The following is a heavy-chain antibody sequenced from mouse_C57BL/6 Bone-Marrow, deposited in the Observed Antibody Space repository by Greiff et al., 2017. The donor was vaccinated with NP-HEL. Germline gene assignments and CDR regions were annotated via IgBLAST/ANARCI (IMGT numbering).Heavy chain of an antibody. Sequence: QVQLQQPGAELVMPGASVKLSCKASGYTFTSYWMHWVKQRPGQGLEWIGEIDPSDSYTNYNQQFKGKSTLTVDKSSSTAYMQLSSLTSEDSAVDYCARYGGYPYYYAMDYWGQGTSVTVSS. D-gene: IGHD1-1*02. CDR1: GYTFTSYW. J-gene: IGHJ4*01. CDR2: IDPSDSYT. CDR3: ARYGGYPYYYAMDY. V-gene: IGHV1-69*01.